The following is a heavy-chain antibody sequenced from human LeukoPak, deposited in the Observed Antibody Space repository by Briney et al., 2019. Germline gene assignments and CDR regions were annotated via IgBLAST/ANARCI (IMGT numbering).Heavy chain of an antibody. CDR3: SREDY. CDR2: INPNSGGT. J-gene: IGHJ4*02. CDR1: GYTFTDYY. Sequence: GASVKVSCKASGYTFTDYYIFWVRQAPGQGLEWMGWINPNSGGTTYAQKFQGRVTLSRDTSISTAYMELTRLTSDDTAVYYCSREDYWGQGSLVTVS. V-gene: IGHV1-2*02.